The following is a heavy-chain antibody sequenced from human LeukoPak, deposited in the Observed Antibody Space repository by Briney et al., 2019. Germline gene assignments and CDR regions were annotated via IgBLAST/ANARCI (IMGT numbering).Heavy chain of an antibody. CDR2: IYYSGST. V-gene: IGHV4-61*01. CDR1: GYSISSGYY. D-gene: IGHD2-15*01. J-gene: IGHJ6*03. CDR3: ARGVVVVAGYYYYYMDV. Sequence: SETLSLTCTVSGYSISSGYYWGWIRQPPGKGLEWIGYIYYSGSTNYNPSLKSRVTISVDTSKNQFSLKLSSVTAADTAVYYCARGVVVVAGYYYYYMDVWGKGTTVTVSS.